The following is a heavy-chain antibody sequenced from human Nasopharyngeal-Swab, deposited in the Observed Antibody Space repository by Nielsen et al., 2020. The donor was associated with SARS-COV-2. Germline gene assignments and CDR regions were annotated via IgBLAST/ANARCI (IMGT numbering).Heavy chain of an antibody. J-gene: IGHJ4*02. D-gene: IGHD2-15*01. Sequence: SVKVSCKASGGTFSGYAISWVRQAPGQGLEWMGGIIPIFGTANYAQKFQGRVTITADESTSTAYMELSSLRSEDTAVYYCARQRYCSGGSCYPGGYWGQGTLVTVSS. CDR1: GGTFSGYA. V-gene: IGHV1-69*13. CDR2: IIPIFGTA. CDR3: ARQRYCSGGSCYPGGY.